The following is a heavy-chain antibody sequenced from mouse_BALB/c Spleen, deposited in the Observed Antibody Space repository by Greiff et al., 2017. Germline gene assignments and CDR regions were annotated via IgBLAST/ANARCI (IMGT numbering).Heavy chain of an antibody. CDR1: GYSITSGYY. D-gene: IGHD2-10*02. Sequence: VQLQQSGPGLVKPSQSLSLTCSVTGYSITSGYYWNWIRQFPGNKLEWMGYISYDGSNNYNPSLKNRISITRDTSKNQFFLKLNSVTTEDTATYYCARRGMYDFDVWGAGTTVTVSS. J-gene: IGHJ1*01. V-gene: IGHV3-6*02. CDR2: ISYDGSN. CDR3: ARRGMYDFDV.